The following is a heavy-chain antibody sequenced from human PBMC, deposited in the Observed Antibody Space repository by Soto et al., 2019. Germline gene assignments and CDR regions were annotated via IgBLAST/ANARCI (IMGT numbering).Heavy chain of an antibody. J-gene: IGHJ3*02. Sequence: QITLKESGPALVNPTQTLTLTCTFSGFSLSTSGVGVAWIRQPPGKALEWLALIYWDDDKRYSPSLKSRLTITKDTSKNQVVLTMTNMDPVDTATYYCADRRVTTTADAFDIWGQGILVTVSS. V-gene: IGHV2-5*02. D-gene: IGHD1-26*01. CDR3: ADRRVTTTADAFDI. CDR2: IYWDDDK. CDR1: GFSLSTSGVG.